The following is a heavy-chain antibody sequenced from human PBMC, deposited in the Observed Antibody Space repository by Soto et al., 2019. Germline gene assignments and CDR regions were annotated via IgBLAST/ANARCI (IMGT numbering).Heavy chain of an antibody. CDR3: ARGVLH. V-gene: IGHV4-31*03. J-gene: IGHJ4*01. CDR2: ISYSGST. CDR1: GGSISSGGYY. Sequence: QVQLQESGPGLVQPSQTLSLTCTVSGGSISSGGYYWSWIRQHPGTGLEWIGHISYSGSTYYNTSLKSRVTLSVGTSRNQSSLIVNSGTAADSAVYCCARGVLHWGQGTLVTVSS.